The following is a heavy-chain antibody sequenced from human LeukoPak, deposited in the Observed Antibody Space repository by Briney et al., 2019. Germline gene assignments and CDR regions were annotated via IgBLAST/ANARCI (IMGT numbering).Heavy chain of an antibody. J-gene: IGHJ4*02. D-gene: IGHD2-8*01. Sequence: GGSLRLSCAASGFTFSSYGMNWVRQAPGKGLEWLSYISSSSSTIYYVDSVKGRFTISRDNAKNSLFLQMNSLRAEDTAVYYCARDLTGNGDYWGQGTLVTVSS. CDR1: GFTFSSYG. CDR2: ISSSSSTI. CDR3: ARDLTGNGDY. V-gene: IGHV3-48*04.